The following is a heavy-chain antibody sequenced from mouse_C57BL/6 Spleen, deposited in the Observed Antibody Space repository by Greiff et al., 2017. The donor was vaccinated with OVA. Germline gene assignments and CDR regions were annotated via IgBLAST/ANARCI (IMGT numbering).Heavy chain of an antibody. Sequence: VQLQQSGAELVKPGASVKLSCKASGYTFTSYWMQWVKQRPGQGLEWIGEIDPSDSYTNYNQKFKGQATLTVDTSSSTASMQLSSLTSEDSAVYYCAKHYDYWGQGTTLTVSS. D-gene: IGHD1-2*01. V-gene: IGHV1-50*01. J-gene: IGHJ2*01. CDR2: IDPSDSYT. CDR1: GYTFTSYW. CDR3: AKHYDY.